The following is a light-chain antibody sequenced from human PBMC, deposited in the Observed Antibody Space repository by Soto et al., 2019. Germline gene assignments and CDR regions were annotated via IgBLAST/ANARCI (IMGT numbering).Light chain of an antibody. CDR1: QSVSDMY. Sequence: EIVLTQSPGTLSLSPGERATLSCRASQSVSDMYLAWYQHKPGQAPRLLIYASNSATGIPDRFSGSGCGTHFSLTIKGVARDDFPVYYCQHCGTSALVGPGTQVEIK. CDR2: AS. CDR3: QHCGTSAL. J-gene: IGKJ3*01. V-gene: IGKV3-20*01.